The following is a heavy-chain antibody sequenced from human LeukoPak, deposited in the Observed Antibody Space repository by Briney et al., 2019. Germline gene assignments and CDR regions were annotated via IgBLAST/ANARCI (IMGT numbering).Heavy chain of an antibody. CDR3: ARDKWGGSDYYMDV. Sequence: QPGGSLRLSCAASGFTVSNSYISWVRQAPGKGLEWVSVIHSGGSTYYADSVKGRFSISRDSSKNTLYLQINGLRAEDTAIYYCARDKWGGSDYYMDVWGKGATVTVSS. V-gene: IGHV3-53*01. J-gene: IGHJ6*03. D-gene: IGHD7-27*01. CDR2: IHSGGST. CDR1: GFTVSNSY.